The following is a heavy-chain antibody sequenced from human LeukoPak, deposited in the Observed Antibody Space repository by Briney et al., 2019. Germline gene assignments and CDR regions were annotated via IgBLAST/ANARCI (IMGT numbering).Heavy chain of an antibody. V-gene: IGHV4-59*11. Sequence: SETLSLTCSVSGDSISSRYWSWIRQPPGKGLEWIGYIYYSGSTNYNPSLKSRVTISVDTSKNQLSQKLSSVTAADTAVYYCARGEDGCLNFDYWGQGTLVTVSS. CDR1: GDSISSRY. CDR3: ARGEDGCLNFDY. J-gene: IGHJ4*02. D-gene: IGHD5-24*01. CDR2: IYYSGST.